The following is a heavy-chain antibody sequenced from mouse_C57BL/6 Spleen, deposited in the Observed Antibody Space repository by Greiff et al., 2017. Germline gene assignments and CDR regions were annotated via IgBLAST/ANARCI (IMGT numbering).Heavy chain of an antibody. Sequence: QVTLKESGPGILQPSQTLSLTCSFSGFSLSTFGMGVGWIRQPSGKGLEWLAPILWDDDKYYDPARKSRLTISKDTSKNQVCRKIANVDTAETATYYGARKGDYGGYAMDYWGQGTSVTVAS. CDR3: ARKGDYGGYAMDY. CDR2: ILWDDDK. J-gene: IGHJ4*01. CDR1: GFSLSTFGMG. V-gene: IGHV8-8*01. D-gene: IGHD2-4*01.